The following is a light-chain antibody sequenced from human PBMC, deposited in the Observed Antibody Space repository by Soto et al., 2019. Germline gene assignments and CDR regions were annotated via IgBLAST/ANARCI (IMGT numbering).Light chain of an antibody. CDR2: LNSDGRH. CDR1: SGHSSYA. Sequence: QPVLTQSPSASASLGASVKLTCTLSSGHSSYAIAWHQQQPEKGPRYLMKLNSDGRHSKGDGIPDRFSGSSSGTERYLTISSLQSEDEADYYCQTWGSGIQVFGGGTQLTVL. CDR3: QTWGSGIQV. V-gene: IGLV4-69*01. J-gene: IGLJ2*01.